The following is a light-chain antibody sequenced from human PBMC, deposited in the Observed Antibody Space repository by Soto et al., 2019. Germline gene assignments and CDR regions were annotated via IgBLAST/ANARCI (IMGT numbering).Light chain of an antibody. J-gene: IGLJ1*01. CDR1: SSNIGSDF. CDR2: HNY. V-gene: IGLV1-47*01. CDR3: SAWDDSLSAYV. Sequence: QSVLTQPPSASGTPGQRVTISCSGSSSNIGSDFVYWYQQLPGTAPKLLIYHNYQRPSGVPDRFSGSKSGTSGPLAISDLRSEDEADYYCSAWDDSLSAYVFGAGTKVTVL.